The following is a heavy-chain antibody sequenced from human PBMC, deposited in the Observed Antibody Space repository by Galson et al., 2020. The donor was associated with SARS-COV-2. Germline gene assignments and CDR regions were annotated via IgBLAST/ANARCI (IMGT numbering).Heavy chain of an antibody. CDR1: GFTFSSYA. V-gene: IGHV3-23*01. J-gene: IGHJ6*03. D-gene: IGHD3-3*01. CDR3: AKVTPARITIFGVGPGYMDV. CDR2: ISGSGGST. Sequence: GGSLRLSCAASGFTFSSYAMSWVRQAPGKGLEWVSAISGSGGSTYYADSVKGRFTISRDNSKNTLYLQMNSLRAEDTAVYYCAKVTPARITIFGVGPGYMDVWGKGTTVTVSS.